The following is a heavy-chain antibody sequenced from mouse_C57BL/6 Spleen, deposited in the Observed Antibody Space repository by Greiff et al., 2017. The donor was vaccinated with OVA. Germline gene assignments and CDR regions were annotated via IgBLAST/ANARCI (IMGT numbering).Heavy chain of an antibody. CDR3: ARTRIYYDYDWYFDV. CDR1: GYTFTSYW. D-gene: IGHD2-4*01. J-gene: IGHJ1*03. Sequence: VQLQQPGAELVKPGASVKLSCKASGYTFTSYWMHWVKQRPGQGLEWIGMIHPNRGSTNYNEKFKSKATLTVDKSSSTAYMQLSSLTSEDSAVYYCARTRIYYDYDWYFDVWGTGTTVTVSS. V-gene: IGHV1-64*01. CDR2: IHPNRGST.